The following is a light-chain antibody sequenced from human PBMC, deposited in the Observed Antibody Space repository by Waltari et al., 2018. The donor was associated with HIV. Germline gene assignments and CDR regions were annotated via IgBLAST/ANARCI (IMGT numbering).Light chain of an antibody. V-gene: IGKV3-15*01. J-gene: IGKJ2*01. CDR3: QQYKTWPYT. CDR2: DAS. Sequence: EIVMTQSPATLSVSPGERATVSCRASQSVGTKLAGYQYKVGQAPRLLIYDASTKTTQNPSRFSGSGSGTEFTLIISSLQSEDFEEYDCQQYKTWPYTFGQGTRLEIK. CDR1: QSVGTK.